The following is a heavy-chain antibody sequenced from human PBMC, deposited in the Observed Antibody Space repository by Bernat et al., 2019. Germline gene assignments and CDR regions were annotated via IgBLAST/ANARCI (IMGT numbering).Heavy chain of an antibody. CDR2: IYYSGST. Sequence: QVQLQESGPGLVKPSGTLSLTCAVSGGSISSYYWSWIRQPPGKGLEWIGYIYYSGSTNYNPSLKSRVTISVDTSKNQFSLKLSSVTAADTAMYYCARGGYCSSTSCYTMAGYYYYGMDVWGQGTTVTVSS. CDR3: ARGGYCSSTSCYTMAGYYYYGMDV. D-gene: IGHD2-2*02. J-gene: IGHJ6*02. CDR1: GGSISSYY. V-gene: IGHV4-59*01.